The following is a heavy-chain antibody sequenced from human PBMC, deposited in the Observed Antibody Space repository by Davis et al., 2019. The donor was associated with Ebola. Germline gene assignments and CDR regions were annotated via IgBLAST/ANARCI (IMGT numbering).Heavy chain of an antibody. CDR2: IDDSGTV. Sequence: MPSETLSLTCAVSGGSISGYYWSWIRQPPGKALEWIGYIDDSGTVDYNPSLNGRLTMSVDPSKNQFSLKLSSVTAADTAVYYCARESYYYDSSGYYKGGFDYWGQGTLVTVSS. D-gene: IGHD3-22*01. J-gene: IGHJ4*02. CDR3: ARESYYYDSSGYYKGGFDY. V-gene: IGHV4-59*01. CDR1: GGSISGYY.